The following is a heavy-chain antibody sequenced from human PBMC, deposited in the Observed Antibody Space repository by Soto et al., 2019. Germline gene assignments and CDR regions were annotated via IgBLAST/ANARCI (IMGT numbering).Heavy chain of an antibody. J-gene: IGHJ4*02. Sequence: GGSLRLSCAASGFTFSSYGMHWVRQAPGKGLEWVAVISYDGSNKYHADSVKGRFTISRDNSKNTLYLQMNSLRAEDTAVYYCAKDPWHCSGGSCYQVPDYWGQGTLVTVSS. CDR3: AKDPWHCSGGSCYQVPDY. D-gene: IGHD2-15*01. CDR2: ISYDGSNK. V-gene: IGHV3-30*18. CDR1: GFTFSSYG.